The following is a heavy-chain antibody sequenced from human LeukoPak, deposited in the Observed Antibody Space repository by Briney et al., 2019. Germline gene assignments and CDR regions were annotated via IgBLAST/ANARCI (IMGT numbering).Heavy chain of an antibody. D-gene: IGHD2-15*01. Sequence: KPSETLSLTCTVSGGSISSYYWNWIRQPPGKGLEWIGYIYYSGSTNYSPSLKSRVTISVDTSKNQFSLKLSSVTAADTAVYYCAREEVLYYFDYWGQGTLVTVSS. CDR3: AREEVLYYFDY. J-gene: IGHJ4*02. CDR1: GGSISSYY. CDR2: IYYSGST. V-gene: IGHV4-59*01.